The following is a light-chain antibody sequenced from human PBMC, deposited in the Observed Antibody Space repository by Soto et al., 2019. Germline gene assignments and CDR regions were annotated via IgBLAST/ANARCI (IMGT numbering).Light chain of an antibody. J-gene: IGKJ1*01. Sequence: DIQMSQAPSSLSASVGDRVTITCRASQGISNYLAWYQQKPGKVPKLLIYAASTLQSGVPSRFSGSGSGTDFTLTISSLQPEDVATYYCLKYNSAPQTFGQGTNVEIK. CDR1: QGISNY. V-gene: IGKV1-27*01. CDR3: LKYNSAPQT. CDR2: AAS.